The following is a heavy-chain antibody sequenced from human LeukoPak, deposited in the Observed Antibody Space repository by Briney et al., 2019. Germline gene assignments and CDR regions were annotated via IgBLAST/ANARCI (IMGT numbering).Heavy chain of an antibody. CDR3: ARDRSAAGIYYYYGMDV. CDR2: INPNSGDT. CDR1: GYTFTGYH. Sequence: ASVKVSCKASGYTFTGYHMHWVRQAPGQGLEWMGRINPNSGDTNYAQKFQGRVTMTRDTSISTAYMELSRLRSDDTAVYYCARDRSAAGIYYYYGMDVWGQGTTVTVSS. D-gene: IGHD6-13*01. J-gene: IGHJ6*02. V-gene: IGHV1-2*06.